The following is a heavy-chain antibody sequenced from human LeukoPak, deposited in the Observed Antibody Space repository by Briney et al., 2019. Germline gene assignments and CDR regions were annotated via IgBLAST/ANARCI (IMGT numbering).Heavy chain of an antibody. D-gene: IGHD5-24*01. Sequence: SVKVSCKASGGTFSSYAIGWVRQAPGQGLEWMGGIIPIFGTANYAQKFQGRVTITADESTSTAYMELSSLRSEDTAVYYCARVREMATLDFDYWGQGTLVTVSS. J-gene: IGHJ4*02. CDR3: ARVREMATLDFDY. CDR1: GGTFSSYA. CDR2: IIPIFGTA. V-gene: IGHV1-69*13.